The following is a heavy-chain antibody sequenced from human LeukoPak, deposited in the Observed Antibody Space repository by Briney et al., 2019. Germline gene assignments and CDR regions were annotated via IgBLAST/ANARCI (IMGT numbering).Heavy chain of an antibody. CDR3: ARDYGDYSWFDP. CDR1: GYTFTSCG. J-gene: IGHJ5*02. CDR2: ISAYNGNT. V-gene: IGHV1-18*04. Sequence: SVKVSCKASGYTFTSCGISWVRQAPGQGLEWMGWISAYNGNTIYAQKLQGRVTMTTDTSTSTAYMELRSLRSDDTAVYYCARDYGDYSWFDPWGQGTLVTVSS. D-gene: IGHD4-17*01.